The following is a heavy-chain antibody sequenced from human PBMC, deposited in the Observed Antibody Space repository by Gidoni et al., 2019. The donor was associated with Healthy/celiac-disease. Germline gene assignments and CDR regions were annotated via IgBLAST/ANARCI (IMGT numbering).Heavy chain of an antibody. D-gene: IGHD5-12*01. J-gene: IGHJ4*02. V-gene: IGHV4-39*01. CDR3: ARRRGDGYNLNYYFDY. Sequence: SRVTISVDTSKNQFSLKLSSVTAADTAVYYCARRRGDGYNLNYYFDYWGQGTLVTVSS.